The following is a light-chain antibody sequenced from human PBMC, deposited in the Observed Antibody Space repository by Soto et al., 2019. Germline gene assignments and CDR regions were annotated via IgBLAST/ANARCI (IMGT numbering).Light chain of an antibody. CDR1: SSNIGAGYD. CDR2: GNS. Sequence: QPVLAQRPAGSWAPGQMVTISCPRSSSNIGAGYDVHWYQQLPRTAPKLLIYGNSNRPSGVPDRFSASKSGTSASLAITGLQPEDEADYYCCSYAGSYTYVFATGTKVTVL. CDR3: CSYAGSYTYV. V-gene: IGLV1-40*01. J-gene: IGLJ1*01.